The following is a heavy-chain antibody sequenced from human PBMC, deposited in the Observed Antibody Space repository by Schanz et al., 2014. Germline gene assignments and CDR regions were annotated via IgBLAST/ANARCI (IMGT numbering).Heavy chain of an antibody. D-gene: IGHD3-22*01. V-gene: IGHV3-23*04. CDR3: ARVDSSGYFFDN. CDR2: MNESHSTI. Sequence: EVQLVDSGGGLVKPGGSLRLSCAASGFSFSSYAMGWVRQARGKGLEWVSAMNESHSTIYYADSVRGRFTISRDNAENTLYLQMNSLRAEDTAVYYCARVDSSGYFFDNWGQGTRVTVSS. J-gene: IGHJ4*02. CDR1: GFSFSSYA.